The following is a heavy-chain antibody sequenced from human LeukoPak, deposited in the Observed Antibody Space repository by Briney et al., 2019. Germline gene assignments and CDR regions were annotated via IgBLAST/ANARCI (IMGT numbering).Heavy chain of an antibody. CDR2: INPNSGGT. CDR3: ARARPMVRGGFDP. V-gene: IGHV1-2*02. Sequence: GASVKVSCKASGYTFTGYYMHWVRQATGQGLEWMGWINPNSGGTNYAQKFQGRVTMTRDTSISTAYMELSRLRSDDTAVYYCARARPMVRGGFDPWGQGTLVTVSS. J-gene: IGHJ5*02. D-gene: IGHD3-10*01. CDR1: GYTFTGYY.